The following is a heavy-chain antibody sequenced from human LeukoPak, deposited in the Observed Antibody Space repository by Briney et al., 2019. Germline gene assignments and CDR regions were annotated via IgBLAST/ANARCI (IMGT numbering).Heavy chain of an antibody. Sequence: SETLSLACTVSGGSISSYYWSWIRQPPGKGLEWIGYIYYSGSTNYNPSLKSRVTISVDTSKNQFSLKLSSVTAADTAVYYCARGYCTNGVSSPRCFYYYYYMDVWGKGTTVTVSS. V-gene: IGHV4-59*01. J-gene: IGHJ6*03. CDR3: ARGYCTNGVSSPRCFYYYYYMDV. D-gene: IGHD2-8*01. CDR2: IYYSGST. CDR1: GGSISSYY.